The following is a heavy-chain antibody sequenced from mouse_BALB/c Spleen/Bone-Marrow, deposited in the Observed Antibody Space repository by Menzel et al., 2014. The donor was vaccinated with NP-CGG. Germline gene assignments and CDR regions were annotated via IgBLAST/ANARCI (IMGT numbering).Heavy chain of an antibody. V-gene: IGHV1S137*01. CDR1: GYTFTDYA. J-gene: IGHJ4*01. CDR2: ISIYYGDA. Sequence: VQLQQSGAELVRPGVSVKISCKGSGYTFTDYAMHWVKQSHAKSLEWIGVISIYYGDASYNQKFKGKATMTVDKSSSTAYMELARLTSEDSAIYYCARDAMDYWGQGTSVTVSS. CDR3: ARDAMDY.